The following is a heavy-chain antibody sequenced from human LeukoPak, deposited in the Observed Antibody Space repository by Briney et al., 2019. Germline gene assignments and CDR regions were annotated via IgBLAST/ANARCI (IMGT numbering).Heavy chain of an antibody. V-gene: IGHV4-34*01. J-gene: IGHJ5*02. Sequence: SETLSLTCAVYGGSFSSYYWSWIRQPPGKGLEWIGEINHSGSTNYNPSLKSRVTISVDTSKNHFSLKLSSVTAADTAVYYCARLLSDIWFGESYLNWFDPWGQGTLVTVSS. CDR2: INHSGST. CDR1: GGSFSSYY. CDR3: ARLLSDIWFGESYLNWFDP. D-gene: IGHD3-10*01.